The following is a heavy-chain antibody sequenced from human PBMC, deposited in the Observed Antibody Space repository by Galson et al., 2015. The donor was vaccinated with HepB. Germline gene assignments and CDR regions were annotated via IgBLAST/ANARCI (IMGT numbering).Heavy chain of an antibody. D-gene: IGHD1-1*01. V-gene: IGHV3-21*01. Sequence: SLRLSCAASGFTFSSYSTNWVRQAPGKGLEWVSSISSSSSYIYYADSVKGRFTISRDNAKNSLYLQMNSLRAEDTAVYYCARDEGENWKGENWFDPWGQGTLVTVSS. CDR3: ARDEGENWKGENWFDP. CDR1: GFTFSSYS. J-gene: IGHJ5*02. CDR2: ISSSSSYI.